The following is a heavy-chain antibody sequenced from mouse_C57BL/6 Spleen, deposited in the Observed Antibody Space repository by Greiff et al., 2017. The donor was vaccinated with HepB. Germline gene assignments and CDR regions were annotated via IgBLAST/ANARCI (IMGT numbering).Heavy chain of an antibody. CDR2: IRNKANGYTT. CDR1: GFTFTDYY. CDR3: ARMEADDYAMDY. D-gene: IGHD2-3*01. Sequence: EVQVVESGGGLVQPGGSLSLSCAASGFTFTDYYMSWVRQPPGKALEWLGFIRNKANGYTTEYSASVKGRFTISRDNSQSILYLQMNALRAEDSATYYCARMEADDYAMDYWGQGTSVTVSS. J-gene: IGHJ4*01. V-gene: IGHV7-3*01.